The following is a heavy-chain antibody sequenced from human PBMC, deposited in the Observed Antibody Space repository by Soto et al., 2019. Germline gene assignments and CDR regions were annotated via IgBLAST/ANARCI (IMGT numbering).Heavy chain of an antibody. V-gene: IGHV1-18*04. CDR1: GYTFTSYG. J-gene: IGHJ4*02. CDR3: ARAHDYDSSGYCLPGY. D-gene: IGHD3-22*01. CDR2: IGTYTGNT. Sequence: QVQLVQSGAEVKKPGASVKVSCKASGYTFTSYGISWVRQAPGEGLEWMGWIGTYTGNTNYAQKLQGRVTMTTDTSTSTADKALRRLRSDDTAVYYCARAHDYDSSGYCLPGYWGQGTLVTVSS.